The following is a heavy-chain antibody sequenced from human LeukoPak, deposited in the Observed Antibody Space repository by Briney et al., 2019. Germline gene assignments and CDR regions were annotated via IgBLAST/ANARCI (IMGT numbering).Heavy chain of an antibody. Sequence: SETLSLTCSVSGVSISSGSNYWGWIRQPPGKTLEWIGSIYSSGNTYYSPSLKSRVIILIDTAENHFSLNLSSVTAADTAVYYCARSDGYGLVGIWGQGTMVTVSS. J-gene: IGHJ3*02. CDR1: GVSISSGSNY. CDR3: ARSDGYGLVGI. CDR2: IYSSGNT. D-gene: IGHD3-10*01. V-gene: IGHV4-39*07.